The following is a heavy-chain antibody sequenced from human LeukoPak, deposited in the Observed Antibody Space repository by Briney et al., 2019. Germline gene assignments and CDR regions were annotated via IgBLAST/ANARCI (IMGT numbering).Heavy chain of an antibody. J-gene: IGHJ6*03. CDR1: GFTFSSYP. CDR2: ISSDGGGK. V-gene: IGHV3-30*03. Sequence: GGSLRLSCAASGFTFSSYPMYWVRQAPGVGLEWVAVISSDGGGKYYADSVKGRSTISRDNSKNTLYLQMNSLRAEDTAVYYCVPNYYYMDVWGKGTTVTVSS. CDR3: VPNYYYMDV.